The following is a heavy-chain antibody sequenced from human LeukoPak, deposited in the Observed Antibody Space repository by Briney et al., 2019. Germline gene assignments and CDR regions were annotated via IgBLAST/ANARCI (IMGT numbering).Heavy chain of an antibody. D-gene: IGHD3-10*01. Sequence: GGSLRLSCAASGFTFSGSAMHWVRQASGKGLEWVGRIRSKANSYATAYAASVKGRFTISRDNSKNTLNLQMNSLRAEDTAVYYCVKDRTGTYTLDYWGQGTLVTVSS. J-gene: IGHJ4*02. V-gene: IGHV3-73*01. CDR2: IRSKANSYAT. CDR1: GFTFSGSA. CDR3: VKDRTGTYTLDY.